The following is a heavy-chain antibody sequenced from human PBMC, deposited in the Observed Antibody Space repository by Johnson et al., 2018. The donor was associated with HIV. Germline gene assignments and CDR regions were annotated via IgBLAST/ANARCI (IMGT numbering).Heavy chain of an antibody. D-gene: IGHD3-22*01. CDR1: GFTFSSYA. CDR3: AKDKSGRYYDSSGYSLDDAFDI. J-gene: IGHJ3*02. V-gene: IGHV3-30*04. CDR2: ISYDGSNK. Sequence: QVQLVESGGGVVQPGRSLRLSCAASGFTFSSYAMHWVRQAPGKGLEWVAVISYDGSNKYQADSVKGRFTISRDNSKNTLYLQMNSLRAEDTAVYYCAKDKSGRYYDSSGYSLDDAFDIWGQGTMVTVSS.